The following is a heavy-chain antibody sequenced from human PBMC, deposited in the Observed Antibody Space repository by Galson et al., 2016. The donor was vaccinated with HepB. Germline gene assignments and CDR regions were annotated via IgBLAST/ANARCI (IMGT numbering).Heavy chain of an antibody. J-gene: IGHJ4*02. V-gene: IGHV5-51*01. CDR3: ARQVGYGHFDY. CDR2: IHAGDSDT. CDR1: GFTFSNHW. Sequence: QSGAEVKKPGESLKISCKGSGFTFSNHWIGWVRQVPGKGPEWMGIIHAGDSDTRYNPSIQGQVTFSVDKSISTAYLLWPSLKASDTAVYFCARQVGYGHFDYWGQGTPVTVSS. D-gene: IGHD5-18*01.